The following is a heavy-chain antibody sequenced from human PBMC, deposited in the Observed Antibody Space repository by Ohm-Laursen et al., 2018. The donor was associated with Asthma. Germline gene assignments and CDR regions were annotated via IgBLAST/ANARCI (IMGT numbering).Heavy chain of an antibody. CDR3: ARDHGCSSTSCYTGVYYYGMDV. CDR1: GFTFSSYG. D-gene: IGHD2-2*02. CDR2: IWYDGSNK. Sequence: SLRLSCAASGFTFSSYGMHWVRQAPGKGLEWVAVIWYDGSNKYYADSVKGRFTISRDNSKNTLYLQMNSLRAEDTAVYYCARDHGCSSTSCYTGVYYYGMDVWGQGTTVTVSS. V-gene: IGHV3-33*01. J-gene: IGHJ6*02.